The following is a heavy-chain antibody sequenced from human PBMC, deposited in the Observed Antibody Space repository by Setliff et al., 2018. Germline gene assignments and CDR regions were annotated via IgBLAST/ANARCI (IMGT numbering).Heavy chain of an antibody. CDR3: AKDRSRDYDDSSGYDH. CDR2: INHTGST. J-gene: IGHJ4*02. CDR1: GGSFSGYY. D-gene: IGHD3-22*01. V-gene: IGHV4-34*01. Sequence: PSETLSLTCAVYGGSFSGYYWSWIRQPPGKGLEWIGEINHTGSTNYSPSLKSRVTISVDTSKNQFSLKLSSVTAEDTALYHCAKDRSRDYDDSSGYDHWGQGTLVTVSS.